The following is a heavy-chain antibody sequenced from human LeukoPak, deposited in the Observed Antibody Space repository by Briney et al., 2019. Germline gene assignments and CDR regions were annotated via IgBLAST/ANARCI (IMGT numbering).Heavy chain of an antibody. CDR1: GGYY. CDR2: INHSGST. J-gene: IGHJ4*02. Sequence: SETLSLTCAVYGGYYWSWIRQPPGKGLEWIGEINHSGSTNYNPSLKTRVSISVDTSKNQFSLRLRSVTAADTAVYYCARARRGSSIRGPLDYWGQGALVTVSS. D-gene: IGHD3-10*01. V-gene: IGHV4-34*01. CDR3: ARARRGSSIRGPLDY.